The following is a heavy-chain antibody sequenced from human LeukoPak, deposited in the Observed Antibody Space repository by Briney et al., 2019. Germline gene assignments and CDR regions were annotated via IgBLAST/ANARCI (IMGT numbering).Heavy chain of an antibody. J-gene: IGHJ6*03. CDR1: GYSISSGYY. Sequence: SETLSLTCTVSGYSISSGYYRGWIRQPPGKGLEWIGSIYHSGSTYYNPSLKSRVTISVDTSKNQFSLKLSSVTAADTAVYYCARAGRYYYYMDVWGKGTTVTVSS. CDR3: ARAGRYYYYMDV. V-gene: IGHV4-38-2*02. CDR2: IYHSGST.